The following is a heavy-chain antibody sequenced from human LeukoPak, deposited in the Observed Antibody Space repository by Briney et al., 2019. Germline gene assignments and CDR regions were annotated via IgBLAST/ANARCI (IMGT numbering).Heavy chain of an antibody. V-gene: IGHV3-43D*03. Sequence: GGSLRLSCAASGFTFDDYAMHWVRQAPGKGLEWVSLISWDGGSTYYADSVKGRFTISRDNSKNSLYLQMNSLRAEDTALYYCAKLSAPLDYYDSSGYRAYMDVWGKGTTVTVSS. D-gene: IGHD3-22*01. CDR1: GFTFDDYA. J-gene: IGHJ6*03. CDR2: ISWDGGST. CDR3: AKLSAPLDYYDSSGYRAYMDV.